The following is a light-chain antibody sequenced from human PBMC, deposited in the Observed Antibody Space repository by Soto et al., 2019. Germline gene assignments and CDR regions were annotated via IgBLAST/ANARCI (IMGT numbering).Light chain of an antibody. CDR2: DVY. CDR3: SSFTSTRSYV. CDR1: SSDIGSFNY. J-gene: IGLJ1*01. Sequence: QSALTQPASVYGSPGQPITISCAGTSSDIGSFNYVSWYQQHPGKAPKLLIYDVYSRPSGVSGVSDRFSGSKSGNTASLTISGLQVEDEADYYCSSFTSTRSYVFGTGTKVTVL. V-gene: IGLV2-14*01.